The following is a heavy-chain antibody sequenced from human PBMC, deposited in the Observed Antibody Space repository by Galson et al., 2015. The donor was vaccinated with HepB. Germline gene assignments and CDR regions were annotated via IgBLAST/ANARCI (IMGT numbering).Heavy chain of an antibody. J-gene: IGHJ4*02. V-gene: IGHV3-74*03. CDR1: GFTFRNYW. CDR2: IKGEERVL. D-gene: IGHD7-27*01. CDR3: GTDKWGFPDY. Sequence: SLRLSCAASGFTFRNYWIVWVRQAPGKGLEWVSLIKGEERVLTYVDSVTGRLTSPRDNAKNTVYLEMNSMRDEDTAVYYCGTDKWGFPDYWGQGTLVTVSS.